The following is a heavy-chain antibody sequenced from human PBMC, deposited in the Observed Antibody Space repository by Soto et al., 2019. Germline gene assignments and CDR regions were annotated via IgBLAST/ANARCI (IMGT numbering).Heavy chain of an antibody. CDR1: GFTFSSYA. Sequence: PGGSLRLSCAASGFTFSSYAMSWVRQAPGKGLEWVSAISGSGGSTYYADSVKGRFTISRDNSKNTLYLQMNSLRAEDTAVYYCAKGGWYANYYYYGMDVWGQGTTVTVSS. D-gene: IGHD6-19*01. J-gene: IGHJ6*02. V-gene: IGHV3-23*01. CDR3: AKGGWYANYYYYGMDV. CDR2: ISGSGGST.